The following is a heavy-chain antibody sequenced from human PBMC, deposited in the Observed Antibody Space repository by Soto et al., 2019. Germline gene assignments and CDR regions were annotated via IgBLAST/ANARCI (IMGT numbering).Heavy chain of an antibody. CDR2: TSSDGTDN. D-gene: IGHD3-16*02. V-gene: IGHV3-30*04. CDR3: ARTYECAKSDCYRAFDI. CDR1: GFTFSSYA. Sequence: QVQRVESGGGVILPGGSLRLSCAASGFTFSSYAMHWVRQSPGTGPEWVAATSSDGTDNVYADSVSGRFTISRDNSKNTLYLQMNSLRSEDADVYYCARTYECAKSDCYRAFDICGQGTMVTVSS. J-gene: IGHJ3*02.